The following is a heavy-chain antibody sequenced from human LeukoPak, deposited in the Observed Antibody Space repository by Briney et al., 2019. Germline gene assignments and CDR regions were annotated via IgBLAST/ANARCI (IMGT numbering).Heavy chain of an antibody. D-gene: IGHD3-22*01. J-gene: IGHJ3*02. CDR3: ARESTMIVVVPSLDI. CDR2: ISSSSSYI. Sequence: GGSLILSCAASGFTFSSYSMNWVRQAPGKGLEWVSSISSSSSYIYYADSVKGRFTISRDNAKNSLYLQMNSLRAEDTAVYYCARESTMIVVVPSLDIWGQGTMVTVSS. V-gene: IGHV3-21*01. CDR1: GFTFSSYS.